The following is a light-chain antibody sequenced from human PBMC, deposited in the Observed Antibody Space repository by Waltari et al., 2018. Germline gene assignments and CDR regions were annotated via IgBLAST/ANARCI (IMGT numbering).Light chain of an antibody. J-gene: IGKJ4*01. Sequence: EIVMTQSPATLSVSPGERATLSCRASQSVRSNLAWYHQKPVQAPRLLIYGASTRATGVPARFSGSGSGTEFTLTISSLQSEDFAVYYCQQYDSWPPGITFGGGTKVEIK. CDR3: QQYDSWPPGIT. CDR1: QSVRSN. CDR2: GAS. V-gene: IGKV3-15*01.